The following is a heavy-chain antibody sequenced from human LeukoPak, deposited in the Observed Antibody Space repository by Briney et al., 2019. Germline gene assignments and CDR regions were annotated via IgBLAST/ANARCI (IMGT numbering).Heavy chain of an antibody. V-gene: IGHV1-69*04. D-gene: IGHD6-6*01. Sequence: ASVKVSCKASGGTFSSYAISWVRQAPGQGLEWMGRIIPILGIANYAQKLQGRVTMTTDTSTSTAYMELRSLRSDDTAVYYCARDPYPRAPAALDYWGQGTLVTVSS. CDR1: GGTFSSYA. CDR2: IIPILGIA. CDR3: ARDPYPRAPAALDY. J-gene: IGHJ4*02.